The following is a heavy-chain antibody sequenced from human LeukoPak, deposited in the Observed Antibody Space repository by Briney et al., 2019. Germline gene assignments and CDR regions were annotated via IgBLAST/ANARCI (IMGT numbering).Heavy chain of an antibody. V-gene: IGHV3-21*01. J-gene: IGHJ6*02. CDR3: AKERPHGMDV. D-gene: IGHD6-6*01. Sequence: GGSLRLSCTGSGFTFSSYNMNWVRQAPGKELEWVSTITSTSTYIAYADSVKGRFTISRDNADNSVYLQMNSLRADDTAIYYCAKERPHGMDVWGQGTSVTVSS. CDR2: ITSTSTYI. CDR1: GFTFSSYN.